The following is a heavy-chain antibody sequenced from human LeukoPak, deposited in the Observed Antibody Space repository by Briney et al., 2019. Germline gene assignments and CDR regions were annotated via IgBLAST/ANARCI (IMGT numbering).Heavy chain of an antibody. J-gene: IGHJ4*02. Sequence: ASVKVSCKASGYTFSSYGTSWVRQAPGQGLEWMGWISVYNGNTKYAQKLQGRVTVTTDTSTSTAYVELRSLRSDDTAVYYCARVPKMTTVSPAVDYWGQGTLVTVSS. D-gene: IGHD4-17*01. V-gene: IGHV1-18*01. CDR1: GYTFSSYG. CDR3: ARVPKMTTVSPAVDY. CDR2: ISVYNGNT.